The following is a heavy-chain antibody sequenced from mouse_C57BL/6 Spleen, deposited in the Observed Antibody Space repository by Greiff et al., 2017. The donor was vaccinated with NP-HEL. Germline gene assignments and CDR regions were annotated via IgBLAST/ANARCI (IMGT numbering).Heavy chain of an antibody. Sequence: QVQLQQSGAELVKPGASVKISCKASGYAFSSYWMNWVKQRPGKGLEWIGQIYPGDGDTNYNGKFKGKATLTADKSSSTAYMQLSSLTSEDSAVYFCAREGDYGNYWYFEVWGTGTTVTVSS. CDR1: GYAFSSYW. J-gene: IGHJ1*03. V-gene: IGHV1-80*01. D-gene: IGHD2-1*01. CDR3: AREGDYGNYWYFEV. CDR2: IYPGDGDT.